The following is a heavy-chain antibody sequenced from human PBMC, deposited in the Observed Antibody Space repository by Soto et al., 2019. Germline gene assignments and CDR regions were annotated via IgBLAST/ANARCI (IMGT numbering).Heavy chain of an antibody. Sequence: EVQLVESGGGLVKPGGSLRLSCAASGFTFSSYSMNWVRQAPGKGLEWVSSISSSSSYIYYADSVKGRFTISRDNAKNSLYLQRNSLRAEDTAVYYCARAIAARLDYYYYYMDVWGKGTTVTVSS. CDR3: ARAIAARLDYYYYYMDV. CDR1: GFTFSSYS. D-gene: IGHD6-6*01. J-gene: IGHJ6*03. CDR2: ISSSSSYI. V-gene: IGHV3-21*01.